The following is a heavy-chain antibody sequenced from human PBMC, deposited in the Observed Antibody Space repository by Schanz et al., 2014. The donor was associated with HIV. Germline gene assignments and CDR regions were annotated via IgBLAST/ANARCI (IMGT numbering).Heavy chain of an antibody. D-gene: IGHD6-6*01. CDR1: GFTFSTYG. Sequence: QVQLVESGGGVVQPGTSLRLSCAVSGFTFSTYGMHWVRQAPGKGLDWVAALWYDGTNTLYADSVKGRFTISRDNSKNTLHLQMNSLRVQDTAVYYCANTEYPYSSSSDYYYGMDVWGQGTTVTVSS. V-gene: IGHV3-33*06. J-gene: IGHJ6*02. CDR3: ANTEYPYSSSSDYYYGMDV. CDR2: LWYDGTNT.